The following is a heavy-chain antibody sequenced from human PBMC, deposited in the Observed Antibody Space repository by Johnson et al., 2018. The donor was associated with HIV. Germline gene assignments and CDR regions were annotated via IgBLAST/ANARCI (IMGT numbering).Heavy chain of an antibody. V-gene: IGHV3-30*04. D-gene: IGHD3/OR15-3a*01. Sequence: QVQLVESGGGVVQPGRSLRLSCAASGFTFSSYDIHWVRQAPGKGLEWVAGTSYDGSNKYYADSVKGRFTISRDTSKNTLYLQMNSLRAEDTAVYYCAKDRDWAYAFDIWGQGTMVTVSS. CDR3: AKDRDWAYAFDI. CDR2: TSYDGSNK. J-gene: IGHJ3*02. CDR1: GFTFSSYD.